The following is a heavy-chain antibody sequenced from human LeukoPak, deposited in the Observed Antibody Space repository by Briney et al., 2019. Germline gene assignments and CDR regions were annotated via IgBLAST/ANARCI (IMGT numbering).Heavy chain of an antibody. Sequence: GGSLRLSCAASGFSFSSYAMNWVRQAPGKGLEWVSAITKRGDLTFYADSVKGRFTISRDNSKNTLYVQMNSLRAEDTAVYFCAKDHSVTTGWYFDLWGRGTLVTVSS. CDR2: ITKRGDLT. V-gene: IGHV3-23*01. CDR3: AKDHSVTTGWYFDL. J-gene: IGHJ2*01. D-gene: IGHD4-17*01. CDR1: GFSFSSYA.